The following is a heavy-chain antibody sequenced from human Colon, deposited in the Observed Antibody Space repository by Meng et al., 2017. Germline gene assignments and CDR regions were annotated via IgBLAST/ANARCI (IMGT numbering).Heavy chain of an antibody. CDR2: ISGTTYL. Sequence: EVQLVESGGVLVKPGGSLRLSCAVSGVTFRNYNMHWIRQAPGKGLEWVSSISGTTYLYYADSVKGRFTISRDNDKNLLFLQMSSLRAEDTAVYYCARDHDNGWSFGYWGQGILVTVSS. V-gene: IGHV3-69-1*02. CDR1: GVTFRNYN. D-gene: IGHD6-19*01. CDR3: ARDHDNGWSFGY. J-gene: IGHJ4*02.